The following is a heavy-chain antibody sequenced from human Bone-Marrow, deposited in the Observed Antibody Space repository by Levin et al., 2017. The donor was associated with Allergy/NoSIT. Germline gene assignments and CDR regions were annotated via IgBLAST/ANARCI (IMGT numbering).Heavy chain of an antibody. CDR2: IGGSGDNI. V-gene: IGHV3-23*01. J-gene: IGHJ4*02. CDR3: AKALYESSYIVSSALVDN. D-gene: IGHD3-22*01. CDR1: GFTFSSYA. Sequence: PGGSLRLSCEASGFTFSSYAMSWVRQAPEKGLEWVSGIGGSGDNIYYADSVKGRFTIPRDNSKNILYLQMISLRAEDTAVYYCAKALYESSYIVSSALVDNWGQGILVIVSS.